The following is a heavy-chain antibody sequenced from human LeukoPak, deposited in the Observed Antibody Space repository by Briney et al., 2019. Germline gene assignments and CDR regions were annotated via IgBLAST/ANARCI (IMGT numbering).Heavy chain of an antibody. CDR1: GFTVSSNY. Sequence: GGSLRPSCAASGFTVSSNYMSWVRQAPGKGLEWVSVIYSGGSTYYADSVKGRFTISRDNSKNTLYLQMNSLRAEDTAVYYCARAADYGYYYYYGMDVWGQGTTVTVSS. CDR3: ARAADYGYYYYYGMDV. J-gene: IGHJ6*02. V-gene: IGHV3-53*01. D-gene: IGHD3-16*01. CDR2: IYSGGST.